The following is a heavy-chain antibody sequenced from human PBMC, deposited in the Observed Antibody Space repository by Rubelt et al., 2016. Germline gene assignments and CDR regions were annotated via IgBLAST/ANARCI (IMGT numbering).Heavy chain of an antibody. Sequence: GLDWVGFIRSEAYGETTEYAASVKGRFSISRDNSKSIAYLQMNSLKTEDTAVYYCARSPEPHYYESSGYHFTYFDYWGQGTPVTVSS. CDR2: IRSEAYGETT. D-gene: IGHD3-22*01. CDR3: ARSPEPHYYESSGYHFTYFDY. J-gene: IGHJ4*02. V-gene: IGHV3-49*02.